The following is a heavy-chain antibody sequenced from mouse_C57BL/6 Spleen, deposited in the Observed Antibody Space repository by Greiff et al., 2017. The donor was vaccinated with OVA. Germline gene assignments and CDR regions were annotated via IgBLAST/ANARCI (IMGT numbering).Heavy chain of an antibody. CDR3: TYGNWV. J-gene: IGHJ2*01. V-gene: IGHV1-15*01. Sequence: QVQLKQSGAELVRPGASVTLSCKASGYTFTDYEMHWVKQTPVHGLEWIGAIDPETGGTAYNQKFKGKAILTADKSSSTAYMELRSLTSEDSAVYYCTYGNWVWGQGTTLTVSS. CDR1: GYTFTDYE. CDR2: IDPETGGT. D-gene: IGHD2-1*01.